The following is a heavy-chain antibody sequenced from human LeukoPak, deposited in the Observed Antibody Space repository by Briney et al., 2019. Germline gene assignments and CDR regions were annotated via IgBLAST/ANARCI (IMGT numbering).Heavy chain of an antibody. V-gene: IGHV3-74*01. D-gene: IGHD2-15*01. Sequence: GGSLRLSCAASGFTFSSYWMHWVRQGPGKGLVWVSGINSDGSSTNYADSVKGRFTISRDNSKNTLYLQMSSLRAEDTAVYFCVRGYSFGPYGMDVWGQGTTVTVSS. CDR3: VRGYSFGPYGMDV. J-gene: IGHJ6*02. CDR1: GFTFSSYW. CDR2: INSDGSST.